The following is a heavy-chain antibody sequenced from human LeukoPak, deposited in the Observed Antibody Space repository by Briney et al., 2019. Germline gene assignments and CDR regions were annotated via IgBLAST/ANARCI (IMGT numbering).Heavy chain of an antibody. V-gene: IGHV4-34*01. D-gene: IGHD3-10*01. CDR3: ARGRITMVRGVRTRFDP. Sequence: PSETLSLTCAVYGGSFSGYYWSWFRQPPGKGLEWIGEINHSGSTNYNPSLKSRVTISVDTSKNQFSLKLSSVTAADTAVYYCARGRITMVRGVRTRFDPWGQGTLVTVSS. J-gene: IGHJ5*02. CDR1: GGSFSGYY. CDR2: INHSGST.